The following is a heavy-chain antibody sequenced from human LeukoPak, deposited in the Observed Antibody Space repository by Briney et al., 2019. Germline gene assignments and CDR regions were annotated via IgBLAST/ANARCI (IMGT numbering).Heavy chain of an antibody. V-gene: IGHV3-23*01. CDR3: ARAGSSSYYYFDC. Sequence: GGSLRLSCAASEFTFSSYAMSWVRQAPGKGLEWVSGISGSGGSTYYADSVKGRFTISRDNSKNTLYLQMNSLRAEDTAVFFCARAGSSSYYYFDCWGQGTLVTVSS. D-gene: IGHD6-13*01. CDR1: EFTFSSYA. CDR2: ISGSGGST. J-gene: IGHJ4*02.